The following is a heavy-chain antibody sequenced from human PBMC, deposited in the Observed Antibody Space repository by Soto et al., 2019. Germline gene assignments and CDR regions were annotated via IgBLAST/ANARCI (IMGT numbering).Heavy chain of an antibody. V-gene: IGHV4-31*03. CDR1: GDSIISGGYY. D-gene: IGHD3-16*02. CDR2: IYYSGST. Sequence: SETLSLTCTVSGDSIISGGYYWSWIRQHPGKVLEWIGYIYYSGSTYYNPSLKSRVTISVDTSKNQFSLKLSSVTAADTAVYYCARAPAVYYGYVWGSYRSPSFDYWGQGTLVTVSS. CDR3: ARAPAVYYGYVWGSYRSPSFDY. J-gene: IGHJ4*02.